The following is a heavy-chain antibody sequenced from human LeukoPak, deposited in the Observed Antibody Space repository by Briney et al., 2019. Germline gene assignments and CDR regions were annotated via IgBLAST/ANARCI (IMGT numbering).Heavy chain of an antibody. CDR3: ARGDYVWGFDY. CDR2: IWYDGSNK. J-gene: IGHJ4*02. V-gene: IGHV3-33*01. Sequence: PGGSLRLSCAASGFTFSSYGMHWVRQAPGKGLEWVAVIWYDGSNKYYADSVKGRFTISRDNSKNTLYLQMNSLRAEDTAVYYCARGDYVWGFDYWGQGTLVTVSS. CDR1: GFTFSSYG. D-gene: IGHD3-16*01.